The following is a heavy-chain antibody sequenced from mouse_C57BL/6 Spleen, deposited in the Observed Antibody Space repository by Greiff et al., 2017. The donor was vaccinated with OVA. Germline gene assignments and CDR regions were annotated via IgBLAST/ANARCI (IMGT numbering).Heavy chain of an antibody. V-gene: IGHV1-39*01. Sequence: VHVKQSGPELVKPGASVKISCKASGYSFTDYNMNWVKQSNGKSLEWIGVINPNYGTPSYNQKFKGKATLTVDQSSSTAYMQLNSLTSEDSAVYYCARGGGNPYAMDYWGQGTSVTVSS. D-gene: IGHD2-1*01. CDR1: GYSFTDYN. CDR2: INPNYGTP. CDR3: ARGGGNPYAMDY. J-gene: IGHJ4*01.